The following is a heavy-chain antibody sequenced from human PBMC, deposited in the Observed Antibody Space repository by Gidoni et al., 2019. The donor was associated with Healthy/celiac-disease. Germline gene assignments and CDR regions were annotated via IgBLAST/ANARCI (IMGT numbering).Heavy chain of an antibody. J-gene: IGHJ6*03. CDR3: ARLLAPGLPANYGGNDYYYYYYMDV. CDR2: ISAYNGNT. CDR1: GYTFTSYG. Sequence: QVQLVQSGAEVKKPGASVKVSCKASGYTFTSYGISWVRQAPGQGLEWMGWISAYNGNTNYAQKRQGRVTMTTDTSTSTAYMELRSLRSDDTAVYYCARLLAPGLPANYGGNDYYYYYYMDVWGKGTTVTVSS. V-gene: IGHV1-18*01. D-gene: IGHD2-15*01.